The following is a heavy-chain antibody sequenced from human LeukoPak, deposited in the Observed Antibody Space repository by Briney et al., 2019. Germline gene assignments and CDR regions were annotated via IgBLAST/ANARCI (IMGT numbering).Heavy chain of an antibody. CDR1: GGSISSYY. V-gene: IGHV4-59*12. CDR2: IYYSGST. D-gene: IGHD2-2*01. CDR3: ARESVVVVPAALQVGWFDP. Sequence: SETLSLTCSVSGGSISSYYWSWIRQPPGKGLEWIGYIYYSGSTNYNPSLKSRVTISVDTSKNQFSLKLSSVTAADTAVYYCARESVVVVPAALQVGWFDPWGQGTLVPVSS. J-gene: IGHJ5*02.